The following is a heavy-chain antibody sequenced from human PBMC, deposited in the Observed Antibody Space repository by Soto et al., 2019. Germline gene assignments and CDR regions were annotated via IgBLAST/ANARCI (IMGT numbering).Heavy chain of an antibody. CDR3: ATDIHATWLLNS. CDR2: IAPDASQI. Sequence: GGSLRPSCAASGFTFSGKTMYWVRQAPGKGLEWVALIAPDASQIYYADSVKGRFTISRDNSKNTLYLQMNSLRAEDTSLYLCATDIHATWLLNSWGQGTLVTVSS. J-gene: IGHJ4*02. CDR1: GFTFSGKT. D-gene: IGHD2-2*02. V-gene: IGHV3-30-3*01.